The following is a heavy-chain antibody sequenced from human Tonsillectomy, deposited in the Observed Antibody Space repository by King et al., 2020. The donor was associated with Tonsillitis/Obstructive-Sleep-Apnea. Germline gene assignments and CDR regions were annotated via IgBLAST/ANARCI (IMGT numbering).Heavy chain of an antibody. V-gene: IGHV1-69*01. CDR1: GGSFSSYA. Sequence: QLVQSGAEVKKPGSSVKVSCKASGGSFSSYAITWVRQAPGQGLEWMGGIIPIFGTANYAQKFQGRVTMTAKESTRTAYMELSSLRSEDTALYYCARTDSSGYYPFDNWGQGTLVTVSS. CDR2: IIPIFGTA. CDR3: ARTDSSGYYPFDN. D-gene: IGHD3-22*01. J-gene: IGHJ4*02.